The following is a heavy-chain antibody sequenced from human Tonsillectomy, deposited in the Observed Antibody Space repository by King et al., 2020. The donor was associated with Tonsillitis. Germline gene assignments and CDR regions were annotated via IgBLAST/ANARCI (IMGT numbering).Heavy chain of an antibody. V-gene: IGHV4-61*02. CDR2: MYTNGGT. Sequence: QLQESGPGLVKPSQTLSLTCSVSGESIRSGRHYWSWIRQPAGKGLEWSGRMYTNGGTNYNLSLKSRVTISLDTSKNQFSLYLTSVTATDTAVYYCTAGQQPMGLDCWGQGTLVTVSS. CDR3: TAGQQPMGLDC. J-gene: IGHJ4*02. D-gene: IGHD3-16*01. CDR1: GESIRSGRHY.